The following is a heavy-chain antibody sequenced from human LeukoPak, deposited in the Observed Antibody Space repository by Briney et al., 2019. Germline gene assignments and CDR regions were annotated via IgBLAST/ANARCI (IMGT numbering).Heavy chain of an antibody. Sequence: PSETLSLTCAVYGGSFSGYYWSWIRQPPGKGLEWIGEINHSGSTNYNPSLKSRVTISVDTSKNQFSLKLSSVTAADTAVYYCATTFSSSWGYNWLDPWGQGTLVTVSS. CDR2: INHSGST. J-gene: IGHJ5*02. D-gene: IGHD6-13*01. CDR1: GGSFSGYY. CDR3: ATTFSSSWGYNWLDP. V-gene: IGHV4-34*01.